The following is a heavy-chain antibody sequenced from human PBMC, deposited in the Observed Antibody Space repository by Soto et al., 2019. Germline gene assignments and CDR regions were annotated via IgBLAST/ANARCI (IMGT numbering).Heavy chain of an antibody. Sequence: GASVKVSCKAPGGTFSSYAISWVRQAPGQGLEWMGGIIPIFGTANYAQKFQGRVTITADESTSTAYMELSSLRSEDTAVYYCARVPRILDPGPFDYWGQGTLVTVSS. CDR2: IIPIFGTA. D-gene: IGHD2-15*01. J-gene: IGHJ4*02. CDR3: ARVPRILDPGPFDY. CDR1: GGTFSSYA. V-gene: IGHV1-69*13.